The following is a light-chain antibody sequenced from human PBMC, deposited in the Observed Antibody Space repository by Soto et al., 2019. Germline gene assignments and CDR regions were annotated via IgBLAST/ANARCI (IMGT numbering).Light chain of an antibody. V-gene: IGKV3-15*01. CDR3: QQYHDWPPIP. CDR2: HAS. Sequence: IVLRQPPFILSVSPGETATLSCRASESVTRNLAWYQHIPGQAPRLLVFHASVRATGIPARFSGSGSGTEFSLTISNLQSDDFAVYFCQQYHDWPPIPVAPGTRL. J-gene: IGKJ5*01. CDR1: ESVTRN.